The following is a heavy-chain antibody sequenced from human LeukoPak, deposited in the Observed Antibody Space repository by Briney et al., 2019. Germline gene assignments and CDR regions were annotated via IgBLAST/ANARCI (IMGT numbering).Heavy chain of an antibody. D-gene: IGHD3-22*01. V-gene: IGHV4-39*07. J-gene: IGHJ4*02. CDR1: GGSISSTTYY. CDR3: AREMYDSGGYRVSYFDF. CDR2: MHYSGST. Sequence: SETLSLTCTVSGGSISSTTYYWGWIRQPPGKGLEWIASMHYSGSTYYNPSLNSRVTRSIDTSKNQFSMKLSSVTAADTAVYYCAREMYDSGGYRVSYFDFWGQGILVTVSS.